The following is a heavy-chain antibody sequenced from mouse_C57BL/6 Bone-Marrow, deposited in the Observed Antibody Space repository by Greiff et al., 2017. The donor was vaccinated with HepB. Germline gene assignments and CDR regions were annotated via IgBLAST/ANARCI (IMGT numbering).Heavy chain of an antibody. D-gene: IGHD2-3*01. CDR3: ARVDGYLYYAMDY. CDR2: IYYSGTI. J-gene: IGHJ4*01. Sequence: EVQLQESGPGLVKPSQTVFLTCTVTGISITTGNYRWSWIRQFPGNKLEWIGYIYYSGTITYNPSLTSRTTITRDTPKNQFFLEMNSLTAEDTATYYCARVDGYLYYAMDYWGQGTSVTVSS. V-gene: IGHV3-5*01. CDR1: GISITTGNYR.